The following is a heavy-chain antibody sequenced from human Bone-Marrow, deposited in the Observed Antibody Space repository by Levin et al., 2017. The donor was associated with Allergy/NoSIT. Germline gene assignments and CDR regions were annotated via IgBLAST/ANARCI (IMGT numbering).Heavy chain of an antibody. V-gene: IGHV3-23*01. CDR2: ISVSGGNT. CDR3: AGYDTSAYHSPFDY. J-gene: IGHJ4*02. Sequence: GGSLRLSCAASGFIFSNYAMNWVRQAPGKGLEWVSQISVSGGNTHYADPVKGRFTFSRDNSKNTLYLQMNSLRAEDTAVYYCAGYDTSAYHSPFDYWGQGTLVTVSS. D-gene: IGHD3-22*01. CDR1: GFIFSNYA.